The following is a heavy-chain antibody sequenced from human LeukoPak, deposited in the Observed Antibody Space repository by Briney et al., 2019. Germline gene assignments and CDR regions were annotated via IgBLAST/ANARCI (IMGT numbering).Heavy chain of an antibody. CDR2: IWNDGSDK. Sequence: GGSLRLSCAASKFTFSHYGMHWVRQAPGKGLEWVAVIWNDGSDKSYADSVKGRFTVSRDCSKNTLYLQMNSLRAEDTAVYYCAKDAERGFDYSNSLNYWGQGTLVSVSS. CDR3: AKDAERGFDYSNSLNY. J-gene: IGHJ4*02. V-gene: IGHV3-33*06. CDR1: KFTFSHYG. D-gene: IGHD4-11*01.